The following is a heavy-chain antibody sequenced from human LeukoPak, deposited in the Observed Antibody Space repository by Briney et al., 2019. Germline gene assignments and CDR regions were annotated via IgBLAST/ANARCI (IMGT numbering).Heavy chain of an antibody. Sequence: GGSLRLSCAASGFTFSSYSMNWVRQAPGKGLEWVSSISGSSSYIYYADSVKGRFTISRDNAKNSLYLQMNSLRAEDTAVYYCARDPSYCSGGSCYYRDVWGKGTTVTVSS. CDR1: GFTFSSYS. V-gene: IGHV3-21*01. J-gene: IGHJ6*03. CDR2: ISGSSSYI. D-gene: IGHD2-15*01. CDR3: ARDPSYCSGGSCYYRDV.